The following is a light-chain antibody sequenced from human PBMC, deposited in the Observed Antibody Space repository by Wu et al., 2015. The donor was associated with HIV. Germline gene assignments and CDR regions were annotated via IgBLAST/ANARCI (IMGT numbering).Light chain of an antibody. CDR2: DAS. CDR3: QQRTSWPLT. Sequence: EIVLTQSPATLSLSPGETATLSCRASQSISSYLAWYRQKPGQAPRLLIYDASNRATGIPARFSGRGSGTDFTLTISSLEPEDFAVYYCQQRTSWPLTFGQGTRLEIK. CDR1: QSISSY. J-gene: IGKJ5*01. V-gene: IGKV3-11*01.